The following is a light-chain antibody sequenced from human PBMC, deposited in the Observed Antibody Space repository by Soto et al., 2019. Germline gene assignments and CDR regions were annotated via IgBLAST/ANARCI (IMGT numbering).Light chain of an antibody. V-gene: IGLV2-11*01. J-gene: IGLJ1*01. Sequence: QSVLTQPRSVSGSRGQSVTISCTGTTTDARDYNYVSWYQQHPGKAPKLLIYDVTKRPSGVPDRFSGSKSGKTASLTISGLQAEDESDYYSCSAAGAYAFHVFVTGTKDPDL. CDR3: CSAAGAYAFHV. CDR2: DVT. CDR1: TTDARDYNY.